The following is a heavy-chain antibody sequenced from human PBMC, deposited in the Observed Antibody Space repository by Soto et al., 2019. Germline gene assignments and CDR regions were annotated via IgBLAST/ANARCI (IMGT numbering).Heavy chain of an antibody. CDR3: AKDPSLYYASGRTEAYFDY. CDR1: GFTFRSYG. D-gene: IGHD3-10*01. CDR2: IWNDGSER. V-gene: IGHV3-33*06. J-gene: IGHJ4*02. Sequence: GGSLRLSCAASGFTFRSYGMHWVRQAPGKGLEWVAVIWNDGSERYYADSVKGRFTISRDNSKNTLYLQMNSLRAEDTAIFYCAKDPSLYYASGRTEAYFDYWGQGALVTVSS.